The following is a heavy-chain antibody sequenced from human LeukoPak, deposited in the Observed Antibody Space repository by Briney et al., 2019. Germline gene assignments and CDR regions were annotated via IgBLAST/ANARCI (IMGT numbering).Heavy chain of an antibody. Sequence: GGSLRLSCAAAGFTLSNHWMRWVRQAPGKGLEWVANIKQDGSDKYYLDSVKGRFTISIDNANNSLSLQMNSLRDEDTAVYYCARWGAGSCYDYWGQGTLVTVSS. J-gene: IGHJ4*02. CDR3: ARWGAGSCYDY. D-gene: IGHD2-15*01. CDR1: GFTLSNHW. CDR2: IKQDGSDK. V-gene: IGHV3-7*01.